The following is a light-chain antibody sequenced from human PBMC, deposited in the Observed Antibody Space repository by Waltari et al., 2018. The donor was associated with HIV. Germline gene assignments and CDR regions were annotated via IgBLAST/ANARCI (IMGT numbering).Light chain of an antibody. Sequence: EIAMTQSPATLSASPGESATLFCRASQSISTNLAWFQQSPGQAPRPIIFGASARATGTPGRFRGRGPGTEFTLSISSLQSEDFGVYYCHQYNQWPYTFGQGTKLEIK. V-gene: IGKV3-15*01. CDR1: QSISTN. J-gene: IGKJ2*01. CDR2: GAS. CDR3: HQYNQWPYT.